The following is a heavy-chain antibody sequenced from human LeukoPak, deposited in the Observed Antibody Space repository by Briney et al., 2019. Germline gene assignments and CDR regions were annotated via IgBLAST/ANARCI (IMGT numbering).Heavy chain of an antibody. J-gene: IGHJ6*03. Sequence: ASVKVSCKASGYTFTSYGISWVRQAPGQGLEWMGWINPNSGGTNYAQKFQGRVTMTRDTSISTAYMELSRLRSDDTAVYYCAATYGDYYYYYMDVWGKGTTVTISS. CDR1: GYTFTSYG. CDR3: AATYGDYYYYYMDV. D-gene: IGHD4-17*01. CDR2: INPNSGGT. V-gene: IGHV1-2*02.